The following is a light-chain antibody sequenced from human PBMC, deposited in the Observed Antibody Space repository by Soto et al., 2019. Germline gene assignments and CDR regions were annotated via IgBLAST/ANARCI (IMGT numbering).Light chain of an antibody. J-gene: IGKJ4*01. Sequence: DIQMTQSPSSVSASVVDRVTITFRASLAISSWLAWYQQKPGKAPNLLIYAASSFQSGVPSRFSGSGSGTDFTLTISSLQPEDFATYYCQQANSFPLTFGGGTKVDIK. CDR3: QQANSFPLT. V-gene: IGKV1-12*01. CDR1: LAISSW. CDR2: AAS.